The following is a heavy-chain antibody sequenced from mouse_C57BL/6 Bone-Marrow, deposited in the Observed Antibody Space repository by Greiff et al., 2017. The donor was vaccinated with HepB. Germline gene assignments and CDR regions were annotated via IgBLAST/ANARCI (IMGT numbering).Heavy chain of an antibody. V-gene: IGHV5-6*01. J-gene: IGHJ4*01. Sequence: EVQGEESGGDLVKPGGSLKLSCAASGFTFSSYGMSWVRQTPDKRLEWVATISSGGSYTYYPDSVKGRITISRDKAKNTLYLQMSSLKSDDTAMYYYAGRRITTILAYYAMDYWGKGTSVTVSS. CDR2: ISSGGSYT. D-gene: IGHD1-1*01. CDR3: AGRRITTILAYYAMDY. CDR1: GFTFSSYG.